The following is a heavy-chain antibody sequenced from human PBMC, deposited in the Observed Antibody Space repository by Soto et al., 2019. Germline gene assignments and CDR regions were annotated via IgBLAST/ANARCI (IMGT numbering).Heavy chain of an antibody. V-gene: IGHV3-30*18. CDR3: AKDQRQLQRYYYYGMDV. J-gene: IGHJ6*02. CDR1: GFTFSSYG. Sequence: GGSLRLSCAASGFTFSSYGMHWVRQAPGKGLEWVAVISYDGSNKYYADSVKGRFTISRDNSKNTLYLQMNSLRAEDTAVYYCAKDQRQLQRYYYYGMDVWGQGTTVTVSS. CDR2: ISYDGSNK. D-gene: IGHD6-13*01.